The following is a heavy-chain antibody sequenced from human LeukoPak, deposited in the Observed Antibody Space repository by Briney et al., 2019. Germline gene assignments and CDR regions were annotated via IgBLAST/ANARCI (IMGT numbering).Heavy chain of an antibody. D-gene: IGHD5-18*01. CDR1: GGSFSGYY. CDR2: INHSGST. V-gene: IGHV4-34*01. J-gene: IGHJ6*03. CDR3: AREVGYSYGHYYYYMDV. Sequence: SETLSLTCAVYGGSFSGYYWSWIRQPPGKGLEWIGEINHSGSTNYNPSLKSRVTISVDTSKNQFSLKLSSVTAADTAVYYCAREVGYSYGHYYYYMDVWGKGTTVTVSS.